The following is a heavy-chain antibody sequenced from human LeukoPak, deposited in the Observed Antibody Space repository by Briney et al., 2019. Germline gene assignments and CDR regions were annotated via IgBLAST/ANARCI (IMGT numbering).Heavy chain of an antibody. Sequence: SETLSLTCTVSGGSISSHYWSWIRQPPGKGLEWIGYIYYSGSTNYNPSLKSRVTISVDTSKNQFSLKLSSVTAADTAVYYCARADVNYDISGYLDRFDYWGQGTLVTVSS. CDR3: ARADVNYDISGYLDRFDY. V-gene: IGHV4-59*11. D-gene: IGHD3-22*01. CDR1: GGSISSHY. J-gene: IGHJ4*02. CDR2: IYYSGST.